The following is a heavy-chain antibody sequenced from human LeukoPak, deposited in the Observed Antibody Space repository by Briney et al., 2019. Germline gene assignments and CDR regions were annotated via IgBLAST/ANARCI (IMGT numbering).Heavy chain of an antibody. CDR2: IYYNGST. CDR3: ARHTDCSTTSCYISP. V-gene: IGHV4-39*01. CDR1: GGSISSSIYS. Sequence: SETLSLTCTVSGGSISSSIYSWGWIRQPPGKGLEWIGSIYYNGSTYYNPTLKSRVTISVDTSKNQFSLKLSSVTAADTAVYYCARHTDCSTTSCYISPWGQGTLVTVSS. J-gene: IGHJ5*02. D-gene: IGHD2-2*02.